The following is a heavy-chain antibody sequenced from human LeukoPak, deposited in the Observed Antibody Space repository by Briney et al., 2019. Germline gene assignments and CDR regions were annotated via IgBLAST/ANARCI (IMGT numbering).Heavy chain of an antibody. D-gene: IGHD1-26*01. V-gene: IGHV3-43*02. Sequence: PGGSLRLSCAASGFTFDDYAMHWVRQGPGKGLEWASLINGDGGSTYYADSVKGRFTISRDNSKNSLYLEMNSLRTEDTAFYYCAQGDRSGSYYNSFDPWGQGTLVTVSS. J-gene: IGHJ5*02. CDR1: GFTFDDYA. CDR2: INGDGGST. CDR3: AQGDRSGSYYNSFDP.